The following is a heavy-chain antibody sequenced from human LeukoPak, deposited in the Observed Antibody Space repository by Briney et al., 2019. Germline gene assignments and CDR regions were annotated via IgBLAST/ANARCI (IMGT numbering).Heavy chain of an antibody. CDR3: ARETGYCTNGVCSQDWFDP. J-gene: IGHJ5*02. CDR1: GYTFTSYG. CDR2: ISIYNGNT. V-gene: IGHV1-18*01. D-gene: IGHD2-8*01. Sequence: TSVKVSCKASGYTFTSYGISWVRQAPGQGLEWMGWISIYNGNTNYAQKLQGRVTMTTDTSTSTAYMELRSLRSDDTAVYYCARETGYCTNGVCSQDWFDPWGQGTLVTVSS.